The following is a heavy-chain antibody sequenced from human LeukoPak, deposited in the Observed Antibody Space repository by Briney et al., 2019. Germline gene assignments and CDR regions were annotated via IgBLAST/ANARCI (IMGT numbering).Heavy chain of an antibody. V-gene: IGHV4-4*02. CDR2: VYHSGSA. CDR1: GDSISSPKW. CDR3: ARDLREIVAPTR. Sequence: PSGTLSLTCAVSGDSISSPKWWSWVRQPPGKGLEWIGEVYHSGSANYNPSVKSRATISVDKSKNQFSLKLTSATAADTAVYYCARDLREIVAPTRWGQGTLVSVSS. J-gene: IGHJ4*02. D-gene: IGHD2-15*01.